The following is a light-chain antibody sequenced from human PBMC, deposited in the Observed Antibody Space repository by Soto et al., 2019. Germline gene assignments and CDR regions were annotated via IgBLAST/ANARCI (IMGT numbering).Light chain of an antibody. CDR3: QQYNNWPPP. CDR2: GAS. V-gene: IGKV3-15*01. J-gene: IGKJ1*01. Sequence: EIEVTQSPATLSVSAGERATLSCRASQSVSSNLAWYQQKPGQAPRLLIYGASTRAAGIPARFSGSGSGTEFTLTISSLQSEDFAVYYCQQYNNWPPPFGQGTKVDI. CDR1: QSVSSN.